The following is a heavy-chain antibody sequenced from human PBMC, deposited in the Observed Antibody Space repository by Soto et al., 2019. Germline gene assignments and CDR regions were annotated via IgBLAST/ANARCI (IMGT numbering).Heavy chain of an antibody. D-gene: IGHD6-6*01. CDR1: GGSISSYY. CDR2: IYYSGST. V-gene: IGHV4-59*01. CDR3: ARASIAARPGYYYYMDV. Sequence: ASETLSLTCTVSGGSISSYYWSWIRQPPGKGLEWIGYIYYSGSTNYNPSLKSRVTISVDTSKNQFSLKLSSVTAADTAVYYCARASIAARPGYYYYMDVWGKGTTVTVSS. J-gene: IGHJ6*03.